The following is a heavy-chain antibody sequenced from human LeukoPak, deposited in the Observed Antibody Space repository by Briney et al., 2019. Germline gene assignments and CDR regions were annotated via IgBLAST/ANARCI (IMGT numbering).Heavy chain of an antibody. V-gene: IGHV5-51*01. CDR1: GYSFTSYW. J-gene: IGHJ5*02. CDR2: IYPGDSDT. Sequence: GESLKISCKGSGYSFTSYWIGWVRQMPGKGLEWMGIIYPGDSDTRYSPSFQDQVTISADKSISTAYLQWSSLKASDTAMYYCARRTGPSYYDSSGPPLTWGQGTLVTVSS. CDR3: ARRTGPSYYDSSGPPLT. D-gene: IGHD3-22*01.